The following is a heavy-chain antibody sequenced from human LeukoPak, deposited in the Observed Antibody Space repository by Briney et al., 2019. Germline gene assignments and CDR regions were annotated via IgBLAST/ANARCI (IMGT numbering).Heavy chain of an antibody. CDR3: VKVSSTVGATYFDY. V-gene: IGHV3-64D*06. CDR2: VTSDGGTT. CDR1: GFTFSTYA. D-gene: IGHD1-26*01. Sequence: GGSLRLSCSASGFTFSTYAMHWVRQAPGEELEYISGVTSDGGTTYHADSVKGRFTISRDNSKNTLYLQMSSVRVEDTAVYYCVKVSSTVGATYFDYWGQGTLVTVSS. J-gene: IGHJ4*02.